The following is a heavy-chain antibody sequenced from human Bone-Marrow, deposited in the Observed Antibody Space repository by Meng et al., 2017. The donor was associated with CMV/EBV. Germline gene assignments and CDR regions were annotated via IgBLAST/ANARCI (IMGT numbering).Heavy chain of an antibody. V-gene: IGHV3-30*03. J-gene: IGHJ4*02. CDR3: ARGLLWGWEQLVGYYFDY. Sequence: GESLKISCAASGFTFSDSWMGWVRQAPGKGLEWVAVISYDGSNKYYADSVKGRFTISRDNSKNTLYLQMNSLRAEDTAVYYCARGLLWGWEQLVGYYFDYWGQGTLVTVSS. D-gene: IGHD6-13*01. CDR2: ISYDGSNK. CDR1: GFTFSDSW.